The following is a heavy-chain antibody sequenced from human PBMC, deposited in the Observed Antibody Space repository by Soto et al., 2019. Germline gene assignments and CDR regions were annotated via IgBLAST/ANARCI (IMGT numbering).Heavy chain of an antibody. D-gene: IGHD3-22*01. Sequence: GASVKVSCKASGGTFSSYAISWVRQAPGQGLEWMGGIIPIFGTANYAQKFQGRVTITADKSTSTAYMELSSLRSEDTAVYYCAIYYASSGYYPLGAFDIWGQGTMVTVSS. V-gene: IGHV1-69*06. CDR3: AIYYASSGYYPLGAFDI. CDR2: IIPIFGTA. J-gene: IGHJ3*02. CDR1: GGTFSSYA.